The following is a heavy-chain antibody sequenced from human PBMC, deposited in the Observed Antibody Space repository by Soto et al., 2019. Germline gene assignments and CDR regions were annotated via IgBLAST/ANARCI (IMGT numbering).Heavy chain of an antibody. J-gene: IGHJ3*02. CDR3: AKSRGSGYSAFDI. CDR2: ISGSGGST. Sequence: EVQLLESGGGLVQPGGSLRLSCAASGFTFSSYAMSWVRQAPGKGLEWVSAISGSGGSTYYADSVKGRFTISRDNSKNTLYLKMNSLRAEDTAVYYCAKSRGSGYSAFDIWGQGTMVTVSS. D-gene: IGHD3-22*01. V-gene: IGHV3-23*01. CDR1: GFTFSSYA.